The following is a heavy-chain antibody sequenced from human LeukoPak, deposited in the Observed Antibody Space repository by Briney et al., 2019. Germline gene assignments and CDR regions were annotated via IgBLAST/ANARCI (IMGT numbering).Heavy chain of an antibody. CDR3: AKDRLRLGELPYTSSDAFDI. CDR1: GFTFSSYG. CDR2: ISYDGSNK. D-gene: IGHD3-16*01. Sequence: PGRSLRLSCAASGFTFSSYGMHWVRQAPGKGLEWVAVISYDGSNKYYADSVKGRFTISRDNSKNTLYLQMNSLRAEDTAVYYCAKDRLRLGELPYTSSDAFDIWGQGTMVTVSS. V-gene: IGHV3-30*18. J-gene: IGHJ3*02.